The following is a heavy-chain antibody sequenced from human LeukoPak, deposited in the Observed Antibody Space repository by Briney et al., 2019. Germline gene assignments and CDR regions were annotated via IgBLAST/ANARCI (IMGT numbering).Heavy chain of an antibody. V-gene: IGHV4-39*01. CDR2: IYYSGST. CDR1: GGSISSSSYY. J-gene: IGHJ4*02. D-gene: IGHD2-15*01. CDR3: ATTPRGGLDY. Sequence: SETLSLTCTVSGGSISSSSYYWGWIRQPPGKGLEWIGSIYYSGSTYYNPSLKSRVTISVDTSKNQFSLKLSSVTAADTAVYYCATTPRGGLDYWGQGTLVTVSS.